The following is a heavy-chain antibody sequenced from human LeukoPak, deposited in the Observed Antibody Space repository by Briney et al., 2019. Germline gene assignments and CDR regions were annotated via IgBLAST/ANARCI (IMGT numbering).Heavy chain of an antibody. CDR1: GFTVGSNY. CDR2: IYSGGDT. J-gene: IGHJ6*02. D-gene: IGHD6-6*01. V-gene: IGHV3-66*01. CDR3: ARDSPKRVVNYYYYGMDV. Sequence: PGGSLRLSCAGSGFTVGSNYMNWVRQAPGKGLEWVSIIYSGGDTYYADSVKGRFTISRDNSKNTLYLQMNSLRAEDTAVYYCARDSPKRVVNYYYYGMDVWGQGTLVTVSS.